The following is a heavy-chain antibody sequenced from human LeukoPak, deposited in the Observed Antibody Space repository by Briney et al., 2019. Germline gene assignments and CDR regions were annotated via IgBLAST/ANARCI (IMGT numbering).Heavy chain of an antibody. CDR1: GGSFSGYY. CDR3: ARGGYITMVRGAKPFNY. Sequence: SETLSLTCAVYGGSFSGYYWSWIRQPPGKGLEWIGEINHSGSTNYNPSLKSRVTISVDTSKNQFSLKLSSVTAADTAVYYCARGGYITMVRGAKPFNYWGQGTLVTVSS. J-gene: IGHJ4*02. V-gene: IGHV4-34*01. CDR2: INHSGST. D-gene: IGHD3-10*01.